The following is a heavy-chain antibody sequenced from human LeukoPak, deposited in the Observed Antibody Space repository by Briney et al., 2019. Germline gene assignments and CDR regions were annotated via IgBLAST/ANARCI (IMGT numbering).Heavy chain of an antibody. CDR1: GGSISSYY. J-gene: IGHJ4*02. CDR2: IYYSGST. Sequence: SETLSLTCTVSGGSISSYYWSWIRQPPGKGLEWIGYIYYSGSTNYNPSLKSRVTISVDTSKNQFSLKLSSVTAADTAVYYCASGAYDSSGYMFDYWGQGTLVTVSS. CDR3: ASGAYDSSGYMFDY. V-gene: IGHV4-59*01. D-gene: IGHD3-22*01.